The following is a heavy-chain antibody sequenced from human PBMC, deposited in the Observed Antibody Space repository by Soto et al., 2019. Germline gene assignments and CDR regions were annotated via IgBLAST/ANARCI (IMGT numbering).Heavy chain of an antibody. CDR1: GGTFSSYA. CDR2: IIPILGTA. J-gene: IGHJ6*02. D-gene: IGHD2-15*01. Sequence: QVQLVQSGAEVKKPGSSVKVSCKASGGTFSSYAISWVRQAPGQGLEWMGGIIPILGTANYAQKFQGRVTITADESTSTAYMELSSLRSEYTAAYYCARDDCRGGSCYSGYYYYGMDVWGQGTTVTVSS. CDR3: ARDDCRGGSCYSGYYYYGMDV. V-gene: IGHV1-69*01.